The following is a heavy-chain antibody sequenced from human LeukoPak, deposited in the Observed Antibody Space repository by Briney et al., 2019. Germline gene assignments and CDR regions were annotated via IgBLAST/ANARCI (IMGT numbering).Heavy chain of an antibody. Sequence: ASVTVSCKASGYTFTSYYMHWVRQAPGQGLEWMGIINPSGGSTSYAHKFQGRVTMTRYTSTSTVYMELSRLRSEDTAVYYCARSMTTVTLYAFDIWGQGTMVTVSS. D-gene: IGHD4-17*01. V-gene: IGHV1-46*03. CDR1: GYTFTSYY. J-gene: IGHJ3*02. CDR3: ARSMTTVTLYAFDI. CDR2: INPSGGST.